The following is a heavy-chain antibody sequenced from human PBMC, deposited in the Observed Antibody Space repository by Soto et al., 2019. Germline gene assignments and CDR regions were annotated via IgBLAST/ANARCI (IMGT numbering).Heavy chain of an antibody. D-gene: IGHD1-26*01. J-gene: IGHJ5*02. V-gene: IGHV1-2*02. CDR2: INPNSGGT. Sequence: GASVKVSCKASGYTFTGYYMHWVRQAPGQGLEWMGWINPNSGGTNYAQKFQGRVTMTRDTSISTAYMELSSVTAADTAVYYCARLGIVGASNWFDPWGQGTLVTVSS. CDR1: GYTFTGYY. CDR3: ARLGIVGASNWFDP.